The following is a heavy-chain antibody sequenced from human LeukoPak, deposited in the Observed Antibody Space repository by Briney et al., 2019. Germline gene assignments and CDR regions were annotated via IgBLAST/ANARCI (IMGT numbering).Heavy chain of an antibody. CDR2: IYYSGST. CDR1: GGSISSSSYY. J-gene: IGHJ4*02. V-gene: IGHV4-39*07. CDR3: ARARSGSHRREFDY. D-gene: IGHD3-16*02. Sequence: SETLSLTCTVSGGSISSSSYYWGWIRQPPGKGLEWIGSIYYSGSTNYNPSLKSRVTISVDTSKNQFSLKLSSVTAADTAMYYCARARSGSHRREFDYWGQGTLVTVSS.